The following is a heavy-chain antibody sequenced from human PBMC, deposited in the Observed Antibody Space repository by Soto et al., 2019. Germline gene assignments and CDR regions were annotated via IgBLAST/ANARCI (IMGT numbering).Heavy chain of an antibody. V-gene: IGHV3-21*01. CDR2: ISSSSSYI. D-gene: IGHD6-6*01. CDR3: AAGGSVAARPVDY. Sequence: EVQLVESGGGLVKPGGSLRLSCAASGFTFSSYSMNWVRQAPGTGLEWVSSISSSSSYINYADSVKGRFTISRDNAKNSLYLQMNSLRAADTAVYYCAAGGSVAARPVDYWGQGTLVTVSS. CDR1: GFTFSSYS. J-gene: IGHJ4*02.